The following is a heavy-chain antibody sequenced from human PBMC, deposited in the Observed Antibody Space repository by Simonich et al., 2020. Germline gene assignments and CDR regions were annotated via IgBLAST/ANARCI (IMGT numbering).Heavy chain of an antibody. D-gene: IGHD3-9*01. J-gene: IGHJ4*02. Sequence: EVQLVESGGGLVQPGGSLRLSCAASGFTFSSYWMSWVRQAPGRGRGWVAKIKQDGREKYYVDAVKGRFTISRDNAKNSLYLQMNSLRAEDTAVYYCARFRGRYFDWLFDYWGQGTLVTVSS. V-gene: IGHV3-7*02. CDR2: IKQDGREK. CDR3: ARFRGRYFDWLFDY. CDR1: GFTFSSYW.